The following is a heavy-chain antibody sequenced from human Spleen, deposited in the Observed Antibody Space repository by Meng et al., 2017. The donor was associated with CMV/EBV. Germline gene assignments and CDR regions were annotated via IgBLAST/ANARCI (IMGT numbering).Heavy chain of an antibody. Sequence: ESLKISCTDSGYSISSGYYWGWIRQPPGKGLEWIRSIYHSGSTYYNPSLKSRVTISIDTSKNQFSLQLNSVTPEDTAVYYCARGSSSPRAFDIWGQGTMVTVSS. V-gene: IGHV4-38-2*02. CDR3: ARGSSSPRAFDI. D-gene: IGHD2-15*01. CDR1: GYSISSGYY. J-gene: IGHJ3*02. CDR2: IYHSGST.